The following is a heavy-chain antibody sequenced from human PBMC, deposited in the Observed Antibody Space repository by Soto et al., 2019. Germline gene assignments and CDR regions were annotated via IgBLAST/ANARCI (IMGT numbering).Heavy chain of an antibody. Sequence: GASVKVSCKASGYTFTGYYLHWVRQAPGQGLEWMGWINPNSGGTNFAQKFEDRVTMTRDTSINTAYMELSRLRSDDTAVYYCARDPEDSGRYPPSGYFQHWGQGTLVTV. CDR3: ARDPEDSGRYPPSGYFQH. CDR1: GYTFTGYY. D-gene: IGHD1-26*01. V-gene: IGHV1-2*02. CDR2: INPNSGGT. J-gene: IGHJ1*01.